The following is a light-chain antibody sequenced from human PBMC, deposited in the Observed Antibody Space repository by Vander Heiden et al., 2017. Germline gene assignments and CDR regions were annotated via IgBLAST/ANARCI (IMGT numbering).Light chain of an antibody. Sequence: EIVLTQSPATLSLSPGERATLSCRASQSVSSYLAWYQQKPGQAPRLLIYDASNRATGIPARFSGSGSGTDFTLTISSLEPEDFAVYYGQQSSNWITFGGGTKVEIK. V-gene: IGKV3-11*01. J-gene: IGKJ4*01. CDR3: QQSSNWIT. CDR1: QSVSSY. CDR2: DAS.